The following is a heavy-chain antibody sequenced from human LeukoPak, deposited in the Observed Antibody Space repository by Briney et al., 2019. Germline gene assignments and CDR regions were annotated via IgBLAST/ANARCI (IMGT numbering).Heavy chain of an antibody. D-gene: IGHD3-10*01. J-gene: IGHJ4*02. CDR3: TKWSGFGDD. CDR1: GFTFSSNS. Sequence: GGSMSLASLASGFTFSSNSMTWVRQTAGRGLEWPSGISGSGDSTFYGDSAKGRFTITRNDSTETWNLQMSSLRPEDAAVYYCTKWSGFGDDWGQGTLVTVSS. CDR2: ISGSGDST. V-gene: IGHV3-23*01.